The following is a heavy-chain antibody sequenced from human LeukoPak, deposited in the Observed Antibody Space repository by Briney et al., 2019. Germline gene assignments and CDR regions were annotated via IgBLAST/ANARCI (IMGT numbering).Heavy chain of an antibody. Sequence: PGGSLRLSFAASGFTFSSYAMSWVRQAPGKGLEWVSAISGSGENTNYADSVKGRFTMSRDNSRNMLYLQMNSLRDEDTAKYYCAKTVSGSYSYQGGDYWGQGTLVTVSS. CDR1: GFTFSSYA. D-gene: IGHD3-16*02. CDR3: AKTVSGSYSYQGGDY. J-gene: IGHJ4*02. V-gene: IGHV3-23*01. CDR2: ISGSGENT.